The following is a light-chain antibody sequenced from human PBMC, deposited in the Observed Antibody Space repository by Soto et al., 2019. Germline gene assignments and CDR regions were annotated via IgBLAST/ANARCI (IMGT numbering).Light chain of an antibody. J-gene: IGKJ4*01. Sequence: EIVMTQSPATLSVSPGERATLSCRASQSVSSNLSWYQQKPGQPPRLLIYGASTRATGIPARFSSSGSGTEFTLTISSLQSEDFAVYYCQQYNNWPLTFGGGTEVEIK. V-gene: IGKV3-15*01. CDR1: QSVSSN. CDR2: GAS. CDR3: QQYNNWPLT.